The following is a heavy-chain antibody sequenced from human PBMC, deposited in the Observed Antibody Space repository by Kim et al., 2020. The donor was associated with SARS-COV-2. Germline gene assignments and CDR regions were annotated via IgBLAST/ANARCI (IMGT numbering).Heavy chain of an antibody. Sequence: SVKVSCKASGGTFSSYAISWVRQAPGQGLEWMGGIIPIFGTANYAQKFQGRVTITADESTSTAYMELSSLRSEDTAVYYCARRELSNWNPDGMDVWGQGTTVTVSS. D-gene: IGHD1-20*01. CDR1: GGTFSSYA. J-gene: IGHJ6*02. V-gene: IGHV1-69*13. CDR2: IIPIFGTA. CDR3: ARRELSNWNPDGMDV.